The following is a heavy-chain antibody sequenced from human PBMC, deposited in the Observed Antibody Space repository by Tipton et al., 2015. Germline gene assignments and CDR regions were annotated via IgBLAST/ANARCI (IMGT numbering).Heavy chain of an antibody. V-gene: IGHV4-34*01. Sequence: TLSLTCAVYGGSFSGYYWSWIRQSPGKGLEWIGDINDSGRTNYNPSLKSRVTISVDTSKNHFSLKVNSVTAADTAVYYCARGPGYSSSWYGGWGQGTLVTVSS. CDR2: INDSGRT. CDR3: ARGPGYSSSWYGG. J-gene: IGHJ4*02. D-gene: IGHD6-13*01. CDR1: GGSFSGYY.